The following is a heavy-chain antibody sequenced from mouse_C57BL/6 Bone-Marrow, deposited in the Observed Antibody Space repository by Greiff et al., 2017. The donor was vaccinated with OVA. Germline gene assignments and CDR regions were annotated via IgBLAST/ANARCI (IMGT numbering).Heavy chain of an antibody. CDR3: ARSRVTTVEWYFDV. CDR1: GYTFTNYW. D-gene: IGHD1-1*01. J-gene: IGHJ1*03. Sequence: QVQLKQSGAELVRPGTSVKMSCKASGYTFTNYWIGWAKQRPGHGLAWIGDIYPGGGYTNYNEKFKGKATLTADKSSSTAYRQFSSLTSEDSAIYYCARSRVTTVEWYFDVWGTGTTVTVSS. CDR2: IYPGGGYT. V-gene: IGHV1-63*01.